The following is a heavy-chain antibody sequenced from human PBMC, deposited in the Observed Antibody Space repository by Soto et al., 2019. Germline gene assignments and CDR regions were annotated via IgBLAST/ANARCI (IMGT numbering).Heavy chain of an antibody. CDR1: GGLFSSYA. Sequence: QEQLVQSGAEVKKPGSSVKVSCKASGGLFSSYAISWVRQAPGQGLEWMGGIIPVFGTANYAQKFQGRVTITADESTNTAYMELSSLRSEDTAMYYCARGDSGYVWFNEHWGQGTLVTVSS. V-gene: IGHV1-69*01. CDR2: IIPVFGTA. J-gene: IGHJ1*01. D-gene: IGHD3-22*01. CDR3: ARGDSGYVWFNEH.